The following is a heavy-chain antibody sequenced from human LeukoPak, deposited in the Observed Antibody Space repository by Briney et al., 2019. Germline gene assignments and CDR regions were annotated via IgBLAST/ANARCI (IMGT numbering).Heavy chain of an antibody. V-gene: IGHV4-34*01. J-gene: IGHJ4*02. CDR2: INHSRST. Sequence: KPSETLSLTCAVDGGSFSGYYWSWIRQPPGKGLEWIGEINHSRSTNYNPSLKSRVTISVDTSKNQFSLKVSSVTAADTAVYYCAGYGFPMPFDYWGQGTLVPVSS. D-gene: IGHD5-18*01. CDR1: GGSFSGYY. CDR3: AGYGFPMPFDY.